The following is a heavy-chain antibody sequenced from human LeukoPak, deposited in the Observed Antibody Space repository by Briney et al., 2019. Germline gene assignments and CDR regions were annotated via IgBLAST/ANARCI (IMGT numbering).Heavy chain of an antibody. J-gene: IGHJ4*02. CDR2: IYTSGST. Sequence: PSETQSLTCTVSGGSISSGSYYWSWIRQPAGKGLEWIGRIYTSGSTNYNPSLKSRVTISVDTSKNQFSLKLSSVTAADTAVYYCARGTAMAPFDYWGQGTLVTVSS. D-gene: IGHD5-18*01. CDR3: ARGTAMAPFDY. V-gene: IGHV4-61*02. CDR1: GGSISSGSYY.